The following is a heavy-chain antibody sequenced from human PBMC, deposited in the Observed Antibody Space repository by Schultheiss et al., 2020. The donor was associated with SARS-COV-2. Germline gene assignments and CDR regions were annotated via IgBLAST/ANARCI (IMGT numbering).Heavy chain of an antibody. CDR1: GGSLTSHY. Sequence: SQTLSLTCPVSGGSLTSHYWSWIRQPPGKGLECIGYIYYSGITNYNPSLKSRDTISVDTSKNQFSLKLSSVTAADTAVYYCARENYGPLLNYGMDVWGQGTTVTVSS. V-gene: IGHV4-59*11. D-gene: IGHD4-17*01. J-gene: IGHJ6*02. CDR3: ARENYGPLLNYGMDV. CDR2: IYYSGIT.